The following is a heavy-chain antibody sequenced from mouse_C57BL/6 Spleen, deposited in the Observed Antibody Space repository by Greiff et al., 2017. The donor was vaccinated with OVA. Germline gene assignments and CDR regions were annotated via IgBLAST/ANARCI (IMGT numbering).Heavy chain of an antibody. CDR3: ARSGLYSPFLTY. J-gene: IGHJ3*01. V-gene: IGHV1-81*01. CDR1: GYTFTSYG. Sequence: QVQLQQSGAELARPGASVKLSCKASGYTFTSYGISWVKQRTGQGLEWIGEIYPRSGNTYYNEKFKGKATLTADKSSSTAYMELRSLTSEDSAVYFCARSGLYSPFLTYWGQGTLVTVSA. D-gene: IGHD2-1*01. CDR2: IYPRSGNT.